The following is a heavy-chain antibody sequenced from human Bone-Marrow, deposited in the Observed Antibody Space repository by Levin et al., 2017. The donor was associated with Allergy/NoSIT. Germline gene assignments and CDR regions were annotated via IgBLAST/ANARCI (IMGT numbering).Heavy chain of an antibody. CDR3: ASTATVANRGDAFDI. CDR2: IYYSGST. J-gene: IGHJ3*02. D-gene: IGHD5-18*01. V-gene: IGHV4-59*01. CDR1: GGSISSYY. Sequence: SETLSLTCTVSGGSISSYYWSWIRQPPGKGLEWIGYIYYSGSTNYNPSLKSRVTISVDTSKNQFSLKLSSVTAADTAVYYCASTATVANRGDAFDIWGQGTMVTVSS.